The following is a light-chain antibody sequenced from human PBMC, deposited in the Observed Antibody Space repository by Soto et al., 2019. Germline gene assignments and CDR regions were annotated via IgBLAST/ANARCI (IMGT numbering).Light chain of an antibody. CDR1: QSVSSTY. V-gene: IGKV3-20*01. Sequence: EIVLTQSPGTLSLSPGERATLSCRASQSVSSTYLAWYQQKPGQAPRLLIYGASSRAIGIPDRFSGSGSGTDFTLTISRLEPEDFAVYYCQQYGNSPPYTFGQGTNLEIK. CDR3: QQYGNSPPYT. J-gene: IGKJ2*01. CDR2: GAS.